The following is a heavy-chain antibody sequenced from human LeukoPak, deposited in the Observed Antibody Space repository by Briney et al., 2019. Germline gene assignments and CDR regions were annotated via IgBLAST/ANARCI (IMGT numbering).Heavy chain of an antibody. CDR2: IYSGGRT. CDR3: ARVTFTASLGDYFDY. CDR1: GFTTSDNY. Sequence: GGALRLSCAASGFTTSDNYITWVRQAPGEGLQWVSVIYSGGRTNYADSVKGRFSMSRDKSNGTVYLQLNSLRTDDTAVYFCARVTFTASLGDYFDYWGQGALVTVSS. V-gene: IGHV3-66*01. J-gene: IGHJ4*02. D-gene: IGHD2/OR15-2a*01.